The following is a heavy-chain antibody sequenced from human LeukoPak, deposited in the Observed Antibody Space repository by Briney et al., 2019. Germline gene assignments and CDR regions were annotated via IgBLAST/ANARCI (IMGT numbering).Heavy chain of an antibody. D-gene: IGHD2-15*01. CDR2: FDPEDGET. CDR3: ATDLGLGYCSGGSCYSSVLKDY. V-gene: IGHV1-24*01. Sequence: ASVKVSCKVSGYTLTELSMHWVRQAPGKGLEWMGGFDPEDGETIYAQKFQGRVTMTEDTSTDTAYMELSSLRSEDTAVYYCATDLGLGYCSGGSCYSSVLKDYWGQGTLVTVSS. J-gene: IGHJ4*02. CDR1: GYTLTELS.